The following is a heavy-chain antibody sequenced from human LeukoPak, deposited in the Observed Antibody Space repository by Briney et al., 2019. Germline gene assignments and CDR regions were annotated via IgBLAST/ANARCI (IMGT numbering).Heavy chain of an antibody. J-gene: IGHJ4*02. V-gene: IGHV1-69*05. D-gene: IGHD4-17*01. CDR1: GGTFSSYA. CDR2: IIPIFGTA. CDR3: ARDPPSTVTTGDY. Sequence: VASVKVSCKASGGTFSSYAISWVRQAPGQGLEWMGRIIPIFGTANYAQKFQGRVTITTDESTSTAYMELSSLRSEDTAVYYCARDPPSTVTTGDYWGQGTLVTVSS.